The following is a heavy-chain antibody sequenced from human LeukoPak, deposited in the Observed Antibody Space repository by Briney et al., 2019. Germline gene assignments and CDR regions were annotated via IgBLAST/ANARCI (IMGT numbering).Heavy chain of an antibody. CDR3: ARSGRFGELLGEYDAFDI. V-gene: IGHV1-2*02. CDR2: INPNSGGT. J-gene: IGHJ3*02. D-gene: IGHD3-10*01. CDR1: GYTFTDYY. Sequence: GASVKVSCKASGYTFTDYYIHWVRQAPGQGLEWMGWINPNSGGTNYAQKFQDRVTMTRDTSISTAYMGLSRLTSDDTAVYYCARSGRFGELLGEYDAFDIWGQGTMVTVSS.